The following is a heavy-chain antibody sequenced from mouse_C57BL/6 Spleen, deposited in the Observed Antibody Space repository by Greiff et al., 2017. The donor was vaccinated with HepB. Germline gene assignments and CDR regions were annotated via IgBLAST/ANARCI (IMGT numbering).Heavy chain of an antibody. CDR1: GFTFTDYY. Sequence: EVQLVESGGGLVQPGGSLSLSCAASGFTFTDYYMSWVRQPPGKALEWLGFIRNKANGYTTEYSASVKGRFTISRDNSQSILYLQMNALRAEDSATYYCARYDDYDYAMDYWGQGTSVTVSS. J-gene: IGHJ4*01. D-gene: IGHD2-4*01. CDR2: IRNKANGYTT. V-gene: IGHV7-3*01. CDR3: ARYDDYDYAMDY.